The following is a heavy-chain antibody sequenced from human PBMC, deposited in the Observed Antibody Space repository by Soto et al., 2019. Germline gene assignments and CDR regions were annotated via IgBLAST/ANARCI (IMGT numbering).Heavy chain of an antibody. Sequence: SVKVSCKASGGTFSSYAISWVRQAPGQGLEWMGGIIPIFGTANYAQKFQGRVTITADESTSTAYMELSSLRSEDTAVYYCARRRGYGGNLGMDAWGQGTTVTV. CDR1: GGTFSSYA. J-gene: IGHJ6*02. D-gene: IGHD2-21*02. V-gene: IGHV1-69*13. CDR2: IIPIFGTA. CDR3: ARRRGYGGNLGMDA.